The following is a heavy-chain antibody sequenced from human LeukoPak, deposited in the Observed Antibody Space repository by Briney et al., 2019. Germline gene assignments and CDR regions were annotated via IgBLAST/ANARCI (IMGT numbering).Heavy chain of an antibody. D-gene: IGHD1-14*01. J-gene: IGHJ5*02. CDR3: AKKYNTGLDP. Sequence: GGSLRLSCAASGFTFSSYAMSWVRQAPGKGLEWVSDISGSGGSTYYADSVRGRFTISRDNSKNTLYLQMNSLRVEDTAVYYCAKKYNTGLDPWGQGTLVTVSS. CDR1: GFTFSSYA. CDR2: ISGSGGST. V-gene: IGHV3-23*01.